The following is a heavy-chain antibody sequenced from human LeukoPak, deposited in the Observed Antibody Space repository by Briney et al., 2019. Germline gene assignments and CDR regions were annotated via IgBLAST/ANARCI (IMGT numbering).Heavy chain of an antibody. D-gene: IGHD1-26*01. Sequence: ASVKVSRKASGYTFTSYDINWVRQATGQGLEWMGWMNPNSGNTGYAQKFQGRVTMTRNTSISTAYMELSSLRSEDTAVYYCASAIVGATPRPYYYYGMDVWGQGTTVTVSS. CDR2: MNPNSGNT. CDR3: ASAIVGATPRPYYYYGMDV. J-gene: IGHJ6*02. CDR1: GYTFTSYD. V-gene: IGHV1-8*01.